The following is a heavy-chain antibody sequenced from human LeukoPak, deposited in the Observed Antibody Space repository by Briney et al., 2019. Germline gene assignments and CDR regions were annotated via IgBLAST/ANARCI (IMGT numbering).Heavy chain of an antibody. CDR3: ASPLWGEVDY. J-gene: IGHJ4*02. V-gene: IGHV4-34*01. D-gene: IGHD7-27*01. Sequence: SETLSLTCAVYGESFSDYYWSWIRQPPGRGLEWIGEVNHGGTTYYNPSLKSRVTISVDTSKNQFSLKLSSVTAADTAVYYCASPLWGEVDYWGQGTLVTVSP. CDR1: GESFSDYY. CDR2: VNHGGTT.